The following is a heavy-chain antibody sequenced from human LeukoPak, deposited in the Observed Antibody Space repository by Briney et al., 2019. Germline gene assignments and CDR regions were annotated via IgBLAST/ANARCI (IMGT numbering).Heavy chain of an antibody. D-gene: IGHD6-13*01. CDR2: ISGSGGST. CDR3: AKALGSSWYGGFDP. Sequence: GGSLRLSCAASGFTFSSFAMSWVRQAPGKGLEWVSGISGSGGSTYYADSVKGRFTISRDNSKTTLYLLMNSLRAEDTAVYYCAKALGSSWYGGFDPWGQGSLVTVSS. CDR1: GFTFSSFA. J-gene: IGHJ5*02. V-gene: IGHV3-23*01.